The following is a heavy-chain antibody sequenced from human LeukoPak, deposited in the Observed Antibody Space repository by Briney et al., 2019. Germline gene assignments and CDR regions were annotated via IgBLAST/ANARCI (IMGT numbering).Heavy chain of an antibody. V-gene: IGHV3-69-1*01. J-gene: IGHJ4*02. CDR2: VSDRSDV. CDR3: ARDGLHTAHFDY. CDR1: GFTFSDYY. Sequence: GGSLRLSCAASGFTFSDYYMRWIRQAPGKGLEWVSTVSDRSDVHYSDSVKGRFTISRDNSRNSLYLQMNSLRDEDTAVYYCARDGLHTAHFDYWGQGTLVIVSS. D-gene: IGHD5-18*01.